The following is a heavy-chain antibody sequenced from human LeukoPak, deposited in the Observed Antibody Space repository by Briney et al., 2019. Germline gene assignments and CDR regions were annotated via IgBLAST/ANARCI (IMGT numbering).Heavy chain of an antibody. D-gene: IGHD3-22*01. CDR3: ARDDVRRTPYYYDSSGYSLSAFDI. CDR1: GYTFTSYG. CDR2: ISAYNGNT. V-gene: IGHV1-18*01. J-gene: IGHJ3*02. Sequence: ASVKVSCKASGYTFTSYGISWVRQAPGQGLECMGWISAYNGNTNYAQKLQGRVTMTTDTSTSTAYMELRSLRSDDTAVYYCARDDVRRTPYYYDSSGYSLSAFDIWGQGTMVTVSS.